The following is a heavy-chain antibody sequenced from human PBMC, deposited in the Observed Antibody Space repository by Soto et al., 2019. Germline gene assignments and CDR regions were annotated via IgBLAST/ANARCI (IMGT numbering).Heavy chain of an antibody. CDR3: LRGGAWYSSNWDLDY. CDR2: IYPGDSDT. V-gene: IGHV5-51*01. D-gene: IGHD6-13*01. J-gene: IGHJ4*02. Sequence: GESLKISCQGSGYSFTTYWIAWVRQMPGKGLEWMGIIYPGDSDTRYSPSFQGQVTISADTSISTAYLQWSSLKASDSAMYYCLRGGAWYSSNWDLDYWGRGSLFTVAS. CDR1: GYSFTTYW.